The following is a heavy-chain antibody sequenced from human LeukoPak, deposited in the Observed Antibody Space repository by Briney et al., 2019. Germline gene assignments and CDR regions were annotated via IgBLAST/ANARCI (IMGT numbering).Heavy chain of an antibody. J-gene: IGHJ4*02. CDR3: ARYGSSGWYPPGLYHFDY. V-gene: IGHV4-59*08. Sequence: PSETLSLTCTVSGGSISSYYWSWIRQPPGKGLEWIGYIYYSGSTNYNPSLKSRVTISVDTSKNQFSLKLSSVTAADTAVYYCARYGSSGWYPPGLYHFDYWGQGTLVTVSS. CDR2: IYYSGST. D-gene: IGHD6-19*01. CDR1: GGSISSYY.